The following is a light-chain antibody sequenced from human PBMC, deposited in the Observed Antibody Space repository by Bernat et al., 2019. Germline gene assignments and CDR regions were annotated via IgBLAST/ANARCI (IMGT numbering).Light chain of an antibody. CDR2: WAS. Sequence: DIVMTQSPDSLAVSLGERATINCKSSQSVLNSPNNKNYLAWYQHKPGQPPRLLIYWASTRESGVPGRFSGSGSGTDFTLTISNVQAGDVAVYSCQIFYRSPRTFGQGTKLEIK. V-gene: IGKV4-1*01. CDR1: QSVLNSPNNKNY. CDR3: QIFYRSPRT. J-gene: IGKJ2*01.